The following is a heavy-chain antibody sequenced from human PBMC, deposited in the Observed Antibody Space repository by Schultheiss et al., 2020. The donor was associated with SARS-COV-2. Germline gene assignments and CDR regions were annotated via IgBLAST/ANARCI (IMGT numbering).Heavy chain of an antibody. V-gene: IGHV4-34*01. Sequence: SETLSLTCAVYGGSFSGYYWSWIRQPPGKGLEWIGYIYYSGSTYYNPSLKSRVTISVDTSKNQFSLKLSSVTAADTAVYYCASSFRVRGVMDWFDPWGQGTLVTVSS. CDR2: IYYSGST. D-gene: IGHD3-10*01. CDR3: ASSFRVRGVMDWFDP. CDR1: GGSFSGYY. J-gene: IGHJ5*02.